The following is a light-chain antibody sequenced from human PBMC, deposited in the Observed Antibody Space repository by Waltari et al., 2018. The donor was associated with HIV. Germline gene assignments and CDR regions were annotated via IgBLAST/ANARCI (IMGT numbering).Light chain of an antibody. J-gene: IGKJ2*01. CDR2: AAS. V-gene: IGKV1-17*01. Sequence: IQLTQSPSSLSASVGDRVTITCRATQGIRNALGWYQQKPGEAPKRLIYAASTLQNGVSSRFSGSGSGTEFTLTITSLQPEDVATYYCLQHNDYPRTFGQGTKLEIK. CDR1: QGIRNA. CDR3: LQHNDYPRT.